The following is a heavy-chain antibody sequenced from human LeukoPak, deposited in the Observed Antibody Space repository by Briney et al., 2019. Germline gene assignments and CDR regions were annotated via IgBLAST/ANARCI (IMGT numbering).Heavy chain of an antibody. D-gene: IGHD6-13*01. J-gene: IGHJ6*03. V-gene: IGHV1-18*01. CDR3: ARDALGSSSWFAYYYYYMDV. CDR1: GYTFTSYG. CDR2: ISAYNGNT. Sequence: GASVKVPCKASGYTFTSYGISWVRQAPGQGLEWMGWISAYNGNTNYAQKLQGRVTMTTDTSTSTAYMELRSLRSDDTAVYYCARDALGSSSWFAYYYYYMDVWGKGTTVTVSS.